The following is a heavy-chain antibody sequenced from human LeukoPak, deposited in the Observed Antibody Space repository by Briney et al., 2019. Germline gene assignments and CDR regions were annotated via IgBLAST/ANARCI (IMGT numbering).Heavy chain of an antibody. CDR1: GGSISSYH. CDR2: IYSSGST. Sequence: SETLSLTCTVSGGSISSYHWSWIRQPPGKGLEWIGYIYSSGSTNYNPSLESRVTISGDTSKNQFSLKLSSVTAADTAVYYCARLGYSSSWYKIGYWGQGTLVTVSS. J-gene: IGHJ4*02. CDR3: ARLGYSSSWYKIGY. V-gene: IGHV4-59*08. D-gene: IGHD6-13*01.